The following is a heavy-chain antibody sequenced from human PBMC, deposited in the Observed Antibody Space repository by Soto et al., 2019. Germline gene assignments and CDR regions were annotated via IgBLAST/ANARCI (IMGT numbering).Heavy chain of an antibody. V-gene: IGHV3-30*18. CDR3: AKDRALYCICTSCQGNYDYGMDV. J-gene: IGHJ6*02. CDR2: ISYDGSNK. Sequence: GGSLRLSCAASGFTFSSYGMHWVRQAPGKGLEWVAVISYDGSNKYYADSVKGRLTISRDNSKNTLYLQMNSLRAEDTAVYYCAKDRALYCICTSCQGNYDYGMDVWGQGTTVTVSS. D-gene: IGHD2-2*01. CDR1: GFTFSSYG.